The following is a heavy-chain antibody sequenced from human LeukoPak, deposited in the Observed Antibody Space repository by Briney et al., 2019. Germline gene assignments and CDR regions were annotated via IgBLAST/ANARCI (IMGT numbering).Heavy chain of an antibody. D-gene: IGHD1-26*01. V-gene: IGHV1-2*06. CDR1: GYTFTGYY. J-gene: IGHJ4*02. CDR2: INPNSGGT. CDR3: ARTGGSEFSRDY. Sequence: ASVKVSCKASGYTFTGYYMHWVRQAPGQGLEWMGRINPNSGGTNYAQKFQGRVTVTRDTSISTAYMELSRLRSDDTAVYYCARTGGSEFSRDYWGQGTLVTVSS.